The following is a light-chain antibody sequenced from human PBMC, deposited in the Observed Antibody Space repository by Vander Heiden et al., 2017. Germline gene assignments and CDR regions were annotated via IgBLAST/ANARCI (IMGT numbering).Light chain of an antibody. CDR2: KAS. Sequence: DIQMTQSPSTLSASVGARFTITCRASQSISSWLGWYRQKPGKAPKLLIYKASSLESGVPSRFSGSGSGTEFTLTISSLQPDDFATYYCQQYNSYSPPWTFGQGTKLEIK. V-gene: IGKV1-5*03. CDR1: QSISSW. CDR3: QQYNSYSPPWT. J-gene: IGKJ2*02.